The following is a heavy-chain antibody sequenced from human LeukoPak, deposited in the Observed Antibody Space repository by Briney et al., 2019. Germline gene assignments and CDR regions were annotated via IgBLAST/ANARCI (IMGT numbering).Heavy chain of an antibody. V-gene: IGHV4-34*01. D-gene: IGHD3-3*01. CDR1: GGSFSGYY. J-gene: IGHJ6*03. CDR2: INHSGST. CDR3: ARGRGTIVNHYYYYMDV. Sequence: SETLSLTCAVYGGSFSGYYWSWIRQPPGKGLEWIGEINHSGSTNYNPSLKSRVTISVDTSKNQFSLKLSSVTAADTAVYYCARGRGTIVNHYYYYMDVWGKGTTVTVSS.